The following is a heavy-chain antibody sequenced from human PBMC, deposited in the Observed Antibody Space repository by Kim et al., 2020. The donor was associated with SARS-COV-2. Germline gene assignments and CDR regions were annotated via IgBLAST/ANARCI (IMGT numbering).Heavy chain of an antibody. V-gene: IGHV3-30*04. CDR2: MPHDGSDE. Sequence: GGSLRLSCTGSGFTFTDYPLHWVRLAPGKGLEWMAIMPHDGSDEDYADSVKGRFSVSRDNSKNTLYLQMNSLRAEDTAIYYCATRNIYGDHSEVFDIWGQGTMVTVSS. CDR1: GFTFTDYP. D-gene: IGHD2-21*01. J-gene: IGHJ3*02. CDR3: ATRNIYGDHSEVFDI.